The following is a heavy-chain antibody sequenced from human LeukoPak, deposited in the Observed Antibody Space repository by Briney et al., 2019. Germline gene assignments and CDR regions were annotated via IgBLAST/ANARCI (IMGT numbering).Heavy chain of an antibody. CDR3: ARTCSSTSCYSGAFDI. D-gene: IGHD2-2*02. Sequence: ASVKVSCKASGYTFTSYGISWVRQAPGQGLEWMGWIIAYNGNTNYAQKLQGRVSMTTDTSTSTAYMELRSLRSDDTAVYYCARTCSSTSCYSGAFDIWGQGTMVTVSS. CDR1: GYTFTSYG. J-gene: IGHJ3*02. CDR2: IIAYNGNT. V-gene: IGHV1-18*01.